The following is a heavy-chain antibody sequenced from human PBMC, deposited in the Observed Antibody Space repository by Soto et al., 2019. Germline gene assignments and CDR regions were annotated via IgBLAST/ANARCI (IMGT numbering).Heavy chain of an antibody. CDR3: AKEEGDYSSSSLDY. D-gene: IGHD6-6*01. V-gene: IGHV3-30*18. CDR1: GFTFSTYG. CDR2: VSHDGTNQ. J-gene: IGHJ4*02. Sequence: PGGSLRLSCAVSGFTFSTYGMHWVRQAPDKGLQWVASVSHDGTNQYYVDSVKGRFTISRDNSQNTLYLQMKSLRAEDTAVYYCAKEEGDYSSSSLDYWGQGTLVTVSS.